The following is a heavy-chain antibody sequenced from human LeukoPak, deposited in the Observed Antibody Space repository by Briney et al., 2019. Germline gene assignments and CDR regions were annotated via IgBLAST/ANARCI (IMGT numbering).Heavy chain of an antibody. CDR2: IIPNSGGT. J-gene: IGHJ6*02. CDR3: ATPPEDYGDYYYYGMDV. D-gene: IGHD4-17*01. CDR1: GYTFTGYY. Sequence: ASVKVSCKASGYTFTGYYMHWVRQAPGQGLEWMGWIIPNSGGTNYAQKFQGRVTMTRDTSISTAYMELSRLRSDDTAVYYCATPPEDYGDYYYYGMDVWGQGTTVTVSS. V-gene: IGHV1-2*02.